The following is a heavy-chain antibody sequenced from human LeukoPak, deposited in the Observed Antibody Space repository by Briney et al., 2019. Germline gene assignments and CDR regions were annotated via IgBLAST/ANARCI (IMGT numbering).Heavy chain of an antibody. D-gene: IGHD2-15*01. J-gene: IGHJ4*02. CDR1: GFTFSTYW. CDR3: ARVYCSGGSCYSYFDS. CDR2: IKEDGSQK. V-gene: IGHV3-7*04. Sequence: GGSLRLSCAASGFTFSTYWMTWVRQAPGKGLEWVANIKEDGSQKCYVDSVKGRFTISRDNAKNSLYLQMNSLRAEDTAVYYCARVYCSGGSCYSYFDSWGQGTLVTVSS.